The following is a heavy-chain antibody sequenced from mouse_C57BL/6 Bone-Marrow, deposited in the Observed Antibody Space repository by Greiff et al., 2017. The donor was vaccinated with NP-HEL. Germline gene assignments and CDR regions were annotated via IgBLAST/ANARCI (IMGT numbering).Heavy chain of an antibody. V-gene: IGHV1-54*01. D-gene: IGHD2-3*01. CDR3: ARERDGYEAMDY. CDR2: INPGSGGT. J-gene: IGHJ4*01. Sequence: QVQLQQSGAELVRPGTSVKVSCKASGYAFTNYLIEWVKQRPGPGLEWIGVINPGSGGTNYNEKFKGKATLTADKSSSTAYMQLSSLTSEDSAVYFCARERDGYEAMDYWGQGTSVTVSS. CDR1: GYAFTNYL.